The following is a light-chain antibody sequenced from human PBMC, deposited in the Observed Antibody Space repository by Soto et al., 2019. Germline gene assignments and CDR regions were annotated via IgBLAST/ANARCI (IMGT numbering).Light chain of an antibody. CDR1: QSVDRW. CDR3: QQYRGRPLT. V-gene: IGKV1-5*01. CDR2: DAS. J-gene: IGKJ2*01. Sequence: DIQLTQSPSTLSASVGDRATIACRASQSVDRWLAWYQQKPGKAPRFLIYDASNLGSGVPSRFRGSGSGTEFTLTSSSLQPEDFAAYYCQQYRGRPLTCGQVNKVEIK.